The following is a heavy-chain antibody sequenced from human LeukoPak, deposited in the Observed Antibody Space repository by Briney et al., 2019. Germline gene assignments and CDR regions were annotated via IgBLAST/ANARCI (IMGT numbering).Heavy chain of an antibody. CDR2: ISDSGNYI. CDR3: ARAWGSGSYYPDY. D-gene: IGHD3-10*01. CDR1: GFTFSSYS. Sequence: PGGSLRLSCAASGFTFSSYSMNWVRQAPGKGLEWVSSISDSGNYIYCTASVKGRFTISRDNAKNSLYLQMNSLRAEDTAVYYCARAWGSGSYYPDYWGQGTLVTVSS. J-gene: IGHJ4*02. V-gene: IGHV3-21*01.